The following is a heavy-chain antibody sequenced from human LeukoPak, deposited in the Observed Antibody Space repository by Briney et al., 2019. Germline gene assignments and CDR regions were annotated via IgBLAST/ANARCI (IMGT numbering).Heavy chain of an antibody. CDR3: ARESLYDNWFDP. Sequence: SETLSLTCTVSGYSISSGYYWGWIRQPPGKGLEWIGSIYHSGSTYYNPSLKSRVTISVDTSKNQFSLKLSSVTAADTAVYYCARESLYDNWFDPWGQGTLVTVSS. D-gene: IGHD2/OR15-2a*01. V-gene: IGHV4-38-2*02. CDR1: GYSISSGYY. J-gene: IGHJ5*02. CDR2: IYHSGST.